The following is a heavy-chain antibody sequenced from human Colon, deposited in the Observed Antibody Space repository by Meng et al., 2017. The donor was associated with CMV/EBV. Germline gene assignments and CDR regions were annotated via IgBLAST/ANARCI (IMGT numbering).Heavy chain of an antibody. D-gene: IGHD4-17*01. CDR1: GASVSTGIYY. J-gene: IGHJ4*02. V-gene: IGHV4-61*01. CDR2: IYYSGST. CDR3: ARGSLNDYVFYPY. Sequence: SETLSLTCTVSGASVSTGIYYWSWIRQPPGKGLEWIGYIYYSGSTNYNPSLKSRVTISVDASKNQFSLKVTSVTAADTVVYYCARGSLNDYVFYPYWGQGTLVTVSS.